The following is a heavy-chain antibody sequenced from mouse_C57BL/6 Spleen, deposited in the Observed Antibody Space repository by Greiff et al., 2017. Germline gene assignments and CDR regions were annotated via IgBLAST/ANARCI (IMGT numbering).Heavy chain of an antibody. CDR3: ARTPYYSNYRYFDV. J-gene: IGHJ1*03. V-gene: IGHV1-50*01. D-gene: IGHD2-5*01. CDR2: IDPSDSYT. Sequence: QVQLQQPGAELVKPGASVKLSCKASGYTFTSYWMQWVKQRPGQGLEWIGEIDPSDSYTNYNQKFKGKATLTVDTSSSTAYMQLSSLTSEDSAVYYCARTPYYSNYRYFDVWGTGTTVTVSS. CDR1: GYTFTSYW.